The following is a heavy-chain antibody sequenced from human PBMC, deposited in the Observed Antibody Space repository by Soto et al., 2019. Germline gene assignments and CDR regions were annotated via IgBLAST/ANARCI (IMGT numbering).Heavy chain of an antibody. Sequence: SESLCLTCTVSGGSVSSGGYYWSWIRQHPGKGLEWIGYIYYSGSTNYNPSLKSRVTISVDTSKNQFSLKLSSVTAADTAVYYCARGSGPNDAFDIWGQGTMVTVSS. CDR3: ARGSGPNDAFDI. V-gene: IGHV4-61*08. CDR1: GGSVSSGGYY. CDR2: IYYSGST. D-gene: IGHD2-15*01. J-gene: IGHJ3*02.